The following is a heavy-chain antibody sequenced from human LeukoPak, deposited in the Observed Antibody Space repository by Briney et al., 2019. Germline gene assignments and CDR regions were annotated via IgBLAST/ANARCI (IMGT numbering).Heavy chain of an antibody. Sequence: GGSLRLSCAASGFTFSNAWMNWVRQAPGKGLEWVSAISGSGGSTYYADSVKGRFTISRDNSKNTLYLQMNSLRAEDTAVYYCAKDLSGGWYPPYYFDYWGQGTLVTVSS. V-gene: IGHV3-23*01. CDR2: ISGSGGST. CDR1: GFTFSNAW. CDR3: AKDLSGGWYPPYYFDY. J-gene: IGHJ4*02. D-gene: IGHD6-19*01.